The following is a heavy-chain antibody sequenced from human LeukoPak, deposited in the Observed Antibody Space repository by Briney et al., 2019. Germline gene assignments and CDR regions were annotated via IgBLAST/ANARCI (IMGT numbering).Heavy chain of an antibody. CDR1: GFTFSDYV. J-gene: IGHJ3*02. Sequence: GGSLRLSCAASGFTFSDYVMNWVRQAPGKGVEWVSSISGSGSITYYADSVKGRFTISRDNSKNTLYLQMNSLRAEDTAVYYCAKFRGFGLFLDAFDIWGQGTMVTVSS. CDR2: ISGSGSIT. V-gene: IGHV3-23*01. D-gene: IGHD3-16*01. CDR3: AKFRGFGLFLDAFDI.